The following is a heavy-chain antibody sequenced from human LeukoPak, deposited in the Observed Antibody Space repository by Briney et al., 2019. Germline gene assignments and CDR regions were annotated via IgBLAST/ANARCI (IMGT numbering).Heavy chain of an antibody. CDR1: GDSISCDF. V-gene: IGHV4-4*07. CDR3: GRVVLVRDFHY. J-gene: IGHJ4*02. Sequence: SETLSLTCTISGDSISCDFWTWSRQPAGKGLEWIGRTYTSGRTNYNPSLKSRVTMSVDTSKNQFSLKLSSVTAAATALYYSGRVVLVRDFHYWGRKTLVTVSS. D-gene: IGHD2-15*01. CDR2: TYTSGRT.